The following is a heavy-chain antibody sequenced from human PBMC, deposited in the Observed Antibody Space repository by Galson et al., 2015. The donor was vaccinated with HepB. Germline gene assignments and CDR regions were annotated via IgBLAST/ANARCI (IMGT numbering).Heavy chain of an antibody. V-gene: IGHV3-21*01. CDR3: ARVVSSSRHTNWFDP. Sequence: SLRLSCAASGFTFSSYSMNWVRQAPGKGLEWVSSISSSSSYIYYADSVKGQFTISRDNAKNSLYLQMNSLRAEDTAVYYCARVVSSSRHTNWFDPWGQGTLVTVSS. CDR1: GFTFSSYS. CDR2: ISSSSSYI. J-gene: IGHJ5*02. D-gene: IGHD6-13*01.